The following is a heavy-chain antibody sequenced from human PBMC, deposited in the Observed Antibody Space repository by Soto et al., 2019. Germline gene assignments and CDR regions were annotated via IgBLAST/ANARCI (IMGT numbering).Heavy chain of an antibody. D-gene: IGHD3-3*01. V-gene: IGHV3-48*03. CDR2: ISSSGSTI. CDR3: ARKPQRGFWAADYYYGMDV. CDR1: GFTFSIYE. J-gene: IGHJ6*02. Sequence: GALRLSCAASGFTFSIYEMNWVRQAPGKGLEWVSYISSSGSTIYYADSVKGRFTISRDNAKNSLYLQMNSLRAEDTAVYYCARKPQRGFWAADYYYGMDVWGQGTTVTVSS.